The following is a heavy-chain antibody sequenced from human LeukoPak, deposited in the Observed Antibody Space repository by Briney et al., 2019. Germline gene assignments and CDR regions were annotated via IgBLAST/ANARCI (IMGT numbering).Heavy chain of an antibody. J-gene: IGHJ4*02. CDR3: ARVGPSYGYVDY. CDR1: GFTFSSYT. Sequence: PGGSLRLSCAASGFTFSSYTMNWVRQAPGKGLEWLSSISSSSSDKYFADSVKGRFTISRDNAKKSLYLQMNSLRVEDTAVYYCARVGPSYGYVDYWGQGTLVTVPS. D-gene: IGHD5-18*01. CDR2: ISSSSSDK. V-gene: IGHV3-21*01.